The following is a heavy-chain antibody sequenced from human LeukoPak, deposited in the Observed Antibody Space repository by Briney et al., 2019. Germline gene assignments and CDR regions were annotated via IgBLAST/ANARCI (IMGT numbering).Heavy chain of an antibody. V-gene: IGHV1-46*01. CDR1: GYTFTNYF. CDR2: INPSGGST. Sequence: ASVKVSCKASGYTFTNYFIHWVRQAPGQGLEWMGIINPSGGSTSYAQKFQGRVTMTRDMSTSTVYMELSSLRSEDTAVYYCARDLGYCSSTSCYWYYFDYWGQGTLVTVSS. J-gene: IGHJ4*02. CDR3: ARDLGYCSSTSCYWYYFDY. D-gene: IGHD2-2*01.